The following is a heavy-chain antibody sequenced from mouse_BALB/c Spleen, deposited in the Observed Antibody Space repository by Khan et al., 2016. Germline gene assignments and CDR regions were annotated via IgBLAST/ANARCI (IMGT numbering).Heavy chain of an antibody. Sequence: QVQLKESGPGLVAPSQSLSITCTVSGFSLTSYGVHWVRQPPGKGLEWLGVIWAGGSTNYNSALMSRLSISKDNSKSQVFLKMNSLQTDDTAMYYCAREGDGYLRPMEYWGQGTSVTVSS. D-gene: IGHD2-3*01. CDR3: AREGDGYLRPMEY. CDR2: IWAGGST. V-gene: IGHV2-9*02. J-gene: IGHJ4*01. CDR1: GFSLTSYG.